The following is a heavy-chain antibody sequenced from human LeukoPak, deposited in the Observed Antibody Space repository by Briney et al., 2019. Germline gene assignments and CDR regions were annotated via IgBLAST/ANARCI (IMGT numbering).Heavy chain of an antibody. Sequence: SETLSLTCSVSGGSITNYYWSWIRQPPGKGLEWIGYIYHSGGTSFNPSLKSRITMSLDTPKNQFSLKLSSVTAADTAIYYCARHVVTALDNWFDPWGQGTLVTVSS. CDR2: IYHSGGT. D-gene: IGHD5-18*01. CDR1: GGSITNYY. J-gene: IGHJ5*02. V-gene: IGHV4-59*08. CDR3: ARHVVTALDNWFDP.